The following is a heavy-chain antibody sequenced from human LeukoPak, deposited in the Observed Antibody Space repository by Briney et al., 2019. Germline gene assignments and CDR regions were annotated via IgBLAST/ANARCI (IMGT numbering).Heavy chain of an antibody. J-gene: IGHJ4*02. CDR3: ARSDSSGYYPTFDY. V-gene: IGHV4-39*07. CDR2: INHSGRT. D-gene: IGHD3-22*01. CDR1: GGSISSSSYY. Sequence: SSETLSLTCTVSGGSISSSSYYWSWIRQPPGKGLEWIGEINHSGRTNYNPSLKSRVTISVDTSKNQFSLKLSSVTAADTAVYYCARSDSSGYYPTFDYWGQGTLVTVSS.